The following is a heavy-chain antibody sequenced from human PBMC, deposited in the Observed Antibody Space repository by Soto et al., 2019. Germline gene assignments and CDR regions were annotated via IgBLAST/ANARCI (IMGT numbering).Heavy chain of an antibody. J-gene: IGHJ6*02. CDR1: GFTFSSYA. CDR3: AKVTYSSSSDGSYYYYGMDV. Sequence: TGGSLRLSCSASGFTFSSYAMSWVRQAPGKGLEWVSAISGSGGSTYYADSVKGRFTISRDNSKNTLYLQMNSLRAEDTAVYYCAKVTYSSSSDGSYYYYGMDVWGQGTTVTVSS. CDR2: ISGSGGST. V-gene: IGHV3-23*01. D-gene: IGHD6-6*01.